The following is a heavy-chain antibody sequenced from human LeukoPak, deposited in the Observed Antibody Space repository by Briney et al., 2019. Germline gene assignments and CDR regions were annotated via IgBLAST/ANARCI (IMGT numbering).Heavy chain of an antibody. D-gene: IGHD2-15*01. Sequence: GGSLRLSCAASGFTFSSYAMSWVRQAPGKGLEWVSAISGSGGSTYYADSVKGRFTISRDNSKNTLYLQMNSLRAEDTAVYYCAKYCSGGSCYGSYDYWGQGTLVTVSS. CDR2: ISGSGGST. J-gene: IGHJ4*02. CDR1: GFTFSSYA. CDR3: AKYCSGGSCYGSYDY. V-gene: IGHV3-23*01.